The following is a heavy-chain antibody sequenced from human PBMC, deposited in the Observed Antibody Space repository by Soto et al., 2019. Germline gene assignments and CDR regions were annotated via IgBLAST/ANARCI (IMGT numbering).Heavy chain of an antibody. CDR1: GFTFSRSA. Sequence: GGSLRLSCTTSGFTFSRSAMSWVRQAPGKGLEWVSAISGRGLSPYYADSVKGRFTISRDNSKSTLFLQMNSLRAEDTAVYYCASHLYDPSGPHYLTLYYFDFWGQGTVVTVSS. CDR3: ASHLYDPSGPHYLTLYYFDF. CDR2: ISGRGLSP. D-gene: IGHD3-22*01. J-gene: IGHJ4*02. V-gene: IGHV3-23*01.